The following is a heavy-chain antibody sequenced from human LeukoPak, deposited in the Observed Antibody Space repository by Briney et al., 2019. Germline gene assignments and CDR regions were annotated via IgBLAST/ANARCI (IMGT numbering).Heavy chain of an antibody. D-gene: IGHD5-18*01. CDR1: GFTFSSYA. J-gene: IGHJ4*02. Sequence: GGSLRLSCATSGFTFSSYAMNWVRQAPGKGLECVSFISTSGDFTYYAASVKGRFTVSRDNSKNTLYLQMNSLRAEDTAVYYCAKSESIQLWSAFDYWGQGTLVTVSS. CDR2: ISTSGDFT. CDR3: AKSESIQLWSAFDY. V-gene: IGHV3-23*01.